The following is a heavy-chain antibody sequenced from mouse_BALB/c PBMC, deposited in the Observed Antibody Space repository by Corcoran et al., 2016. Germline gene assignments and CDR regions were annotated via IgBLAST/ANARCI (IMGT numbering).Heavy chain of an antibody. V-gene: IGHV9-1*02. CDR1: GYIFTNYG. CDR2: INPYTGEQ. J-gene: IGHJ4*01. CDR3: ARWRPDYYSMNY. Sequence: QIQLVQSGPELKKPGETVKISCKVPGYIFTNYGMNWVKQAPGKGLKWMGWINPYTGEQTYVDDFKGRFAFSLETSVSTAYLQINNLKNEDMATYFCARWRPDYYSMNYRGQGTSATVSS.